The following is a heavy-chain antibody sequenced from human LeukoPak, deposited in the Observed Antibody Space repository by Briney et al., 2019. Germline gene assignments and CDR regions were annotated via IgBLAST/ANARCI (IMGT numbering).Heavy chain of an antibody. CDR2: LYYSGRN. J-gene: IGHJ4*02. D-gene: IGHD3-10*01. CDR3: ARDRGSGGGFDY. CDR1: GGSISGDY. Sequence: SENLSLNGTGSGGSISGDYWSWIRPAPGEGLEWIAYLYYSGRNNSNPSLKSRVAISVDTSKNQFSLKLTSVSATDTAVYYCARDRGSGGGFDYWGQGTLVTVSS. V-gene: IGHV4-59*01.